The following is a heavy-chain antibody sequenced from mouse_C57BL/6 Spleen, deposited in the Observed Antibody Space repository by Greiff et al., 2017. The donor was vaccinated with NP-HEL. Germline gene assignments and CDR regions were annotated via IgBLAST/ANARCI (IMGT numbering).Heavy chain of an antibody. CDR1: GFTFSSYG. V-gene: IGHV5-6*01. D-gene: IGHD1-1*01. J-gene: IGHJ3*01. CDR3: ARHEGITTVETY. Sequence: VQLKESGGDLVKPGGSLKLSCAASGFTFSSYGMSWVRQTPDKRLEWVATISSGGSYTYYPDSVKGRFTISRDNAKNTLYLQMSSLKSEDTAMYYCARHEGITTVETYWGQGTLVTVSA. CDR2: ISSGGSYT.